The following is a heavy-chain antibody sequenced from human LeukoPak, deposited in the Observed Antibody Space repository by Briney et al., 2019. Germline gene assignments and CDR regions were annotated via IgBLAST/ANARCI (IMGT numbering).Heavy chain of an antibody. Sequence: GGSLRLSCAASGFTSSSYWMSWVRQAPGKGLEWVANIKQDGSEKYYVDSVKGRFTISRDNAKNSLYLQMNSLRAEDTAVYYCARGDFWSGYANDYWGQGTLVTVSS. CDR3: ARGDFWSGYANDY. CDR2: IKQDGSEK. D-gene: IGHD3-3*01. J-gene: IGHJ4*02. CDR1: GFTSSSYW. V-gene: IGHV3-7*01.